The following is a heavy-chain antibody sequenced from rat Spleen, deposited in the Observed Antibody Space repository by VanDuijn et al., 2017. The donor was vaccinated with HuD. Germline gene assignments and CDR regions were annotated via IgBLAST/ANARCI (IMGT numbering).Heavy chain of an antibody. Sequence: EVQLVESGGGLVQPGRSLKLSCAASGFTFSSFPMAWVRQAPKKGLEWIAMIYYDSSKMYYADTVKGRFTISRDNSKNTLYLEMNSLRSEDTAMYYCTTDRPGGVMDAWGQGASLTVSS. CDR2: IYYDSSKM. V-gene: IGHV5-50*01. D-gene: IGHD1-11*01. J-gene: IGHJ4*01. CDR1: GFTFSSFP. CDR3: TTDRPGGVMDA.